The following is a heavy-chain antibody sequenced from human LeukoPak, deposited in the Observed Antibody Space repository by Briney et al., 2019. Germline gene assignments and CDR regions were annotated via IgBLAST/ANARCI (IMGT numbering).Heavy chain of an antibody. CDR2: INPNSGGT. Sequence: ASVKVSCKASGYTFTGYYMHWVRQAPGQGLEWMGWINPNSGGTNYAQKFQGRVTMTRDTSISTAYMELSRPRSDDTAVYYCARTPLPAGYYYMDVWGKGTTVTVSS. V-gene: IGHV1-2*02. CDR3: ARTPLPAGYYYMDV. J-gene: IGHJ6*03. CDR1: GYTFTGYY. D-gene: IGHD2-21*01.